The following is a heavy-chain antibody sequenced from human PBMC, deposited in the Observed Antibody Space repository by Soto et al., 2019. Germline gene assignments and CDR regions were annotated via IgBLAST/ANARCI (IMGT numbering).Heavy chain of an antibody. CDR3: AREEPRLAAAGTGGMGV. CDR1: GGTFSSYA. V-gene: IGHV1-69*12. J-gene: IGHJ6*02. Sequence: QVQLVQSGAEVKKPGSSVKVSCKASGGTFSSYAISWVRQAPGQGLEWMGGIIPIFGTANYAQKFQGRVTITADESTSTDYMELSSLRSEDTAVYYCAREEPRLAAAGTGGMGVWGQGTTVTVSS. CDR2: IIPIFGTA. D-gene: IGHD6-13*01.